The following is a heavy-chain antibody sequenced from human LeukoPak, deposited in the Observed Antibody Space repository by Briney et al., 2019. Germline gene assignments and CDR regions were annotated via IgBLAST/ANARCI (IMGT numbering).Heavy chain of an antibody. Sequence: GGSLRLSCAASGFTFSSYAMSWVRQAPGKGLEWVSAISGSGGSTYYADSVKGRFTISRDNSKNTLYLQMNSLRAEDTAVYYCAKDRYGANFRRYFQHWGQGTLSPSPQ. D-gene: IGHD4-23*01. J-gene: IGHJ1*01. CDR1: GFTFSSYA. CDR3: AKDRYGANFRRYFQH. CDR2: ISGSGGST. V-gene: IGHV3-23*01.